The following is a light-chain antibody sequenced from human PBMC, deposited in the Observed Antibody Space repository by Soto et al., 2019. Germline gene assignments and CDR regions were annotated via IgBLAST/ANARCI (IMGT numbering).Light chain of an antibody. J-gene: IGLJ2*01. CDR3: AAWDDRLSDLL. CDR1: NSNIGSNP. Sequence: VLTQPPSASGTPGQRVTISCSGSNSNIGSNPVHWYQQFPGTAPKVLIYSNYQRPSGVPDRFSGSKSGTSASLAISGLQSEDEADYYCAAWDDRLSDLLFGGGTKVTVL. CDR2: SNY. V-gene: IGLV1-44*01.